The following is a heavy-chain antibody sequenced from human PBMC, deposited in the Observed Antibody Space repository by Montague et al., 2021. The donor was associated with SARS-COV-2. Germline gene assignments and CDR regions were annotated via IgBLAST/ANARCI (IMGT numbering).Heavy chain of an antibody. V-gene: IGHV4-59*01. CDR3: ARSRRITIFGVGLSNYYGMDV. J-gene: IGHJ6*02. CDR2: IYYSGSA. Sequence: SETLSLTCTVSGGSISRYYWNWIRQPPGKGLEWIGYIYYSGSANYNPSLKSRVTISVDTSKNQFSLKLSSVTAADTAAYYCARSRRITIFGVGLSNYYGMDVWGQGTTVTVSS. CDR1: GGSISRYY. D-gene: IGHD3-3*01.